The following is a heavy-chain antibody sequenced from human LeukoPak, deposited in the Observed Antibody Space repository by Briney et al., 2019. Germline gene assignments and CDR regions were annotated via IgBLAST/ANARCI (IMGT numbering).Heavy chain of an antibody. D-gene: IGHD5-18*01. J-gene: IGHJ4*02. Sequence: SETLSLTCTVSGGSISSSSYYWGWIRQPPGKGLEWIGSIYYSGSTYYNPSLKSRVTISVDTSKNQFSLKLSSVTAADTAVYYCARGEYSYGANYWGQGTLVTVSS. CDR1: GGSISSSSYY. CDR3: ARGEYSYGANY. V-gene: IGHV4-39*07. CDR2: IYYSGST.